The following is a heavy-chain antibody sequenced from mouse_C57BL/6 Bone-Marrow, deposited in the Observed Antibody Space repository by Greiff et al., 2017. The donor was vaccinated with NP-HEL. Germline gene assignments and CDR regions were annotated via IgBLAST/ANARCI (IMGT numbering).Heavy chain of an antibody. D-gene: IGHD1-1*01. J-gene: IGHJ4*01. Sequence: QVQLQQPGAELVKPGASVKLSCKASGYTFTSYWMHWVKQRPGQGLEWIGMIHPNSGSTNYNEKFKSKATLTVDKSSSTAYMQLSSLTSEDSAVYYCARWTVVATDYAMDYWGQGTSVTVSS. CDR3: ARWTVVATDYAMDY. CDR2: IHPNSGST. CDR1: GYTFTSYW. V-gene: IGHV1-64*01.